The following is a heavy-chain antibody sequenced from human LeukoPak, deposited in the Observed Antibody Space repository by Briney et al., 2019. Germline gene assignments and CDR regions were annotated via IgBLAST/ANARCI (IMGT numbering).Heavy chain of an antibody. V-gene: IGHV3-30*18. D-gene: IGHD4-17*01. CDR3: AKGILYDYGDYGQGFDY. CDR2: ISYDGSNK. J-gene: IGHJ4*02. Sequence: GGSLRLSCAASGFTFSSYWMSWVRQAPGKGLEWVAVISYDGSNKYYADSVKGRFTISRDNSKNTLYLQMNSLRAEDTAVYYCAKGILYDYGDYGQGFDYWGQGTLVTVSS. CDR1: GFTFSSYW.